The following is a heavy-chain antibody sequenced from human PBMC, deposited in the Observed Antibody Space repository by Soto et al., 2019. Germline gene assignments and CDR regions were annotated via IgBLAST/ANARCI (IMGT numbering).Heavy chain of an antibody. D-gene: IGHD1-26*01. J-gene: IGHJ4*02. V-gene: IGHV1-18*01. CDR3: ARDWWSYALDY. CDR2: ISADNGNT. Sequence: QVQLVQSGAEVKKPGASVKVSCKASGYTFTSYGISWVRQAPGQGLEWMGWISADNGNTNYAQKLQGRVTMTTDTATSTAYMERRSVRSEDTAVYYWARDWWSYALDYWGQGTLVTVSS. CDR1: GYTFTSYG.